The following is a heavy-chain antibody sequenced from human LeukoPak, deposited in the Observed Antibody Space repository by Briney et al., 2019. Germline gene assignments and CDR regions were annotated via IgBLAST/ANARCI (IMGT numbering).Heavy chain of an antibody. CDR2: ISYSGST. D-gene: IGHD3-10*01. CDR1: GGSISPYY. J-gene: IGHJ3*02. V-gene: IGHV4-59*01. Sequence: SETLSLTCTVSGGSISPYYWSWLRQPPGKGLEWIGYISYSGSTKNNPSLKSRVTISVDTSKNQFSLKLTSVTAADTAVYYCAKEGAERFPDAFENWGQGTIINV. CDR3: AKEGAERFPDAFEN.